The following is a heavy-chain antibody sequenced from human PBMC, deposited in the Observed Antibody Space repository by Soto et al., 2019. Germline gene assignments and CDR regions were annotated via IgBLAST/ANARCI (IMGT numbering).Heavy chain of an antibody. D-gene: IGHD1-7*01. CDR1: GFTFSSYW. V-gene: IGHV3-74*01. J-gene: IGHJ4*02. CDR2: INSDGSST. Sequence: GGSLRLSCAASGFTFSSYWMHWVRQAPGKGLLWVSRINSDGSSTTYADSVKGRFTISRDNAKSTLYLQMNSLRPEDTAVYYCASDAPTGTSDYWGQGTLVTVPQ. CDR3: ASDAPTGTSDY.